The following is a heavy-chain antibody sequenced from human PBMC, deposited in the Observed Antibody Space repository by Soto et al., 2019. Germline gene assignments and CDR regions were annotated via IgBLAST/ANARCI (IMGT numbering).Heavy chain of an antibody. CDR2: IKSKTDGGTT. CDR3: TTKYGSGEDYYYYYGMDV. Sequence: EVQLVESGGGLVKPGGSLRLSCAASGFTFSNAWMSWVRQAPGKGLEWVGRIKSKTDGGTTDYAAPVKGRFTISRDDSKNTLYLQMNSLKTEDTAVYYCTTKYGSGEDYYYYYGMDVWGQGTTVTVSS. CDR1: GFTFSNAW. J-gene: IGHJ6*02. D-gene: IGHD3-10*01. V-gene: IGHV3-15*01.